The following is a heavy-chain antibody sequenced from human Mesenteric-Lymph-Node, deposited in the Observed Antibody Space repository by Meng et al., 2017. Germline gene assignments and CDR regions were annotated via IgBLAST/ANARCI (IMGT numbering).Heavy chain of an antibody. D-gene: IGHD3-9*01. CDR1: GFTFSNHY. CDR2: INFDGTSV. Sequence: GESLKISCVASGFTFSNHYIHWVRQGPGKGLVWVSRINFDGTSVIYADSVKGRFTISRDNAKNSLYLQMNSLRAEGTAVYFCARVVTYYDFLTGYSDCWGQGTLVTVSS. CDR3: ARVVTYYDFLTGYSDC. J-gene: IGHJ4*02. V-gene: IGHV3-74*01.